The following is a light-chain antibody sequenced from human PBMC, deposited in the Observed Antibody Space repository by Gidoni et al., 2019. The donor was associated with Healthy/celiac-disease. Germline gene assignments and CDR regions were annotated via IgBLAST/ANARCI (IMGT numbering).Light chain of an antibody. J-gene: IGKJ1*01. Sequence: EIQITQSPSTRSASVGDRVTITCRASQSISSWLAWYQQKPGKAPKLLIYKASSLESGVPSRFSGSGSGTEFTLTISSLQPDDFATYYCQQYNSYPVTFGQGTQVEIK. CDR1: QSISSW. V-gene: IGKV1-5*03. CDR2: KAS. CDR3: QQYNSYPVT.